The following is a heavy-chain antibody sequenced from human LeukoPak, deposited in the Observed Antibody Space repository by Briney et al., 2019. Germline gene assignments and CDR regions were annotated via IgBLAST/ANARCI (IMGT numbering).Heavy chain of an antibody. D-gene: IGHD6-19*01. J-gene: IGHJ4*02. V-gene: IGHV3-7*03. Sequence: GGSLRLSCAASGFTFSSNWMSWVRQAPGKGLEWVANIKQDGSEKYYVDSAKGRFTISRDNAKNLLSLQMNSLRAEDTAVYYCAREAWSSAWYWGQGTLVTVSS. CDR3: AREAWSSAWY. CDR2: IKQDGSEK. CDR1: GFTFSSNW.